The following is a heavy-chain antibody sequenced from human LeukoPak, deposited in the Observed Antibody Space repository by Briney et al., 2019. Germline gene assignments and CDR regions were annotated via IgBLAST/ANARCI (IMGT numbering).Heavy chain of an antibody. CDR1: GFTVSSYD. J-gene: IGHJ6*04. CDR3: ARAAAEPHYYGMDV. V-gene: IGHV3-13*05. CDR2: IGTAGDR. Sequence: GPSLRLFCAASGFTVSSYDMHWVRLATGKGLGWVSAIGTAGDRYYAGSVKGRFNISRENAKNSWYLKMNSLRAGDTAVYYCARAAAEPHYYGMDVWGKGTTVTVSS. D-gene: IGHD6-13*01.